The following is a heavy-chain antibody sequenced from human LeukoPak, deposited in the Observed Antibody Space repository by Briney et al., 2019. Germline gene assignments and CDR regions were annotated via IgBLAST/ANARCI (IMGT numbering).Heavy chain of an antibody. Sequence: PGRSLRLSCEASGFTFSRCAMHWVRQAPGKGLEWVANIKEDGSEKYYVDSVKGRFTISRDNAKNSLFLQMNSLRAEDTAVYYCARRSSSWPNMVSWFDPWGQGTLVTVSS. CDR1: GFTFSRCA. D-gene: IGHD6-13*01. J-gene: IGHJ5*02. CDR3: ARRSSSWPNMVSWFDP. V-gene: IGHV3-7*01. CDR2: IKEDGSEK.